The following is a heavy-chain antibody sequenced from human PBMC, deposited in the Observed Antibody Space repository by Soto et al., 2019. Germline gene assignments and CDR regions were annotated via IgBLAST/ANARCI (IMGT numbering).Heavy chain of an antibody. CDR3: ARGRTVTTLGYYYYGMDV. J-gene: IGHJ6*02. Sequence: QVQLVQSGAEVKKPGSSVKVSCKASGGTFSSYAISWVRQAPGQGREWMGGIIPIFGTANYAQKFQGRVTITADESTSTAYMELSSLRSEDTAVYYCARGRTVTTLGYYYYGMDVWGQGTTVTVSS. D-gene: IGHD4-4*01. CDR2: IIPIFGTA. V-gene: IGHV1-69*01. CDR1: GGTFSSYA.